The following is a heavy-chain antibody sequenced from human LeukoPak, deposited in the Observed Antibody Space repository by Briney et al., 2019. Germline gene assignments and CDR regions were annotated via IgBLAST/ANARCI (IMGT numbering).Heavy chain of an antibody. J-gene: IGHJ3*02. Sequence: SETLSLTCTVSSYSISSGYYWGWIRQPPGKGLEWLGDIYHSGSTYYNPSLKSRVTILVDTAKSHFSLNLSSVTAADTAVYYCARSDGYGLVGIWGQGTMVTVSS. CDR2: IYHSGST. V-gene: IGHV4-38-2*02. CDR1: SYSISSGYY. CDR3: ARSDGYGLVGI. D-gene: IGHD3-10*01.